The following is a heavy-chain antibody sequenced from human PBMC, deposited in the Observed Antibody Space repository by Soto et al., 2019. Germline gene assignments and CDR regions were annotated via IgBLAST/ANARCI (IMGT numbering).Heavy chain of an antibody. V-gene: IGHV3-33*01. CDR1: GFTFSSYG. CDR2: IWYDGSNK. CDR3: AREEIAAAVNYYYGMDV. Sequence: GGSLRLSCAASGFTFSSYGMHWVRQAPGKGLEWVAVIWYDGSNKYYADSVKGRFTISRDNSKNTLYLQMNSLRAEDTAVYYCAREEIAAAVNYYYGMDVWGQGTTVTVSS. D-gene: IGHD6-13*01. J-gene: IGHJ6*02.